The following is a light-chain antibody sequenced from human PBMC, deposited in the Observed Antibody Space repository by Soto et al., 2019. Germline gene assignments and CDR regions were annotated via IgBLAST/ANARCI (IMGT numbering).Light chain of an antibody. CDR3: QQYNSYLYT. CDR2: DAS. J-gene: IGKJ2*01. CDR1: QRVSNS. Sequence: DIQMTQSPSTLSPSVGDTVTIACRASQRVSNSLAWYQQKPGKAPDLLIYDASTLESGVPSRFSGSGSGTEFTLTISSLQPDDFATYYCQQYNSYLYTFGQGTKLEIK. V-gene: IGKV1-5*01.